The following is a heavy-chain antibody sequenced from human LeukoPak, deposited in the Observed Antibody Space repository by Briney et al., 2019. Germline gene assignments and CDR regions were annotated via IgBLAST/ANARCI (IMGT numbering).Heavy chain of an antibody. CDR2: ISYDGSNK. CDR1: GFIFNDYD. Sequence: KAGGSLRLSCAASGFIFNDYDMHWVRQAPGKGLEWVAVISYDGSNKYYADSVKGRFTISRDNSKNTLYLQMNSLRAEDTAVYYCARVGSGSYEVWGQGTLVTVSS. D-gene: IGHD1-26*01. CDR3: ARVGSGSYEV. J-gene: IGHJ4*02. V-gene: IGHV3-30*19.